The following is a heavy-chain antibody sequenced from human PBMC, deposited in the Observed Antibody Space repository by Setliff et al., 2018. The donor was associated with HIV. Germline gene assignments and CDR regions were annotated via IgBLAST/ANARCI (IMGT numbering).Heavy chain of an antibody. Sequence: ASVKVSCKASGYIFTSYIMNWVRQAPGQGLEWMGWISAYNGNTKYAQKFQGRVTMTTDTSTSTAYMELRSLRSDDTAVYYCARSRYDSGGYPDAFDIWGQGTMVTVSS. V-gene: IGHV1-18*01. J-gene: IGHJ3*02. CDR2: ISAYNGNT. CDR1: GYIFTSYI. D-gene: IGHD3-22*01. CDR3: ARSRYDSGGYPDAFDI.